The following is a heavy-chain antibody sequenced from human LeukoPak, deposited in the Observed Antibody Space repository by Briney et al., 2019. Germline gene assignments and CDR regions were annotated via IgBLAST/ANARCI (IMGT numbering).Heavy chain of an antibody. V-gene: IGHV4-30-2*01. D-gene: IGHD3-22*01. CDR3: ARSSERKYYFDY. J-gene: IGHJ4*02. CDR2: IYHGGTT. Sequence: WIRQPPGKGLEWIGYIYHGGTTYYDPSLKSRVTISVDRSKSQFSLKLSSVTAADTAVYYCARSSERKYYFDYWGQGTLVTVSS.